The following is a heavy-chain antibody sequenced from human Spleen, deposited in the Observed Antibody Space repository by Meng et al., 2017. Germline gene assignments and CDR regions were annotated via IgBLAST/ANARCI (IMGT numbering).Heavy chain of an antibody. J-gene: IGHJ4*02. CDR3: ARLDSGYLPDY. Sequence: LQPQESGPGQVKPSETLSVSFPVPGGSIRSSGHYWGWIRQPPGKGLEWIGSLYFTGSIYYNPSLKSRVTISLDTSRDQFSLKLSSVTAADTAVYYCARLDSGYLPDYWGQGTLVTVSS. CDR2: LYFTGSI. D-gene: IGHD5-12*01. CDR1: GGSIRSSGHY. V-gene: IGHV4-39*01.